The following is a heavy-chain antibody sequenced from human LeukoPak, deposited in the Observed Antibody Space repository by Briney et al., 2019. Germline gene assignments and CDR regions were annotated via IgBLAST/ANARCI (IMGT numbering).Heavy chain of an antibody. Sequence: SVKVSCKASGGTFSSYAISWVRQAPGQGLEWMGRIIPILGIANHAQKFQGRVTITADKSTSTAYMELSSLRSEDTAVYYCARDQPVQIGLFDYWGQGTLVTVSS. D-gene: IGHD1-1*01. CDR2: IIPILGIA. V-gene: IGHV1-69*04. CDR3: ARDQPVQIGLFDY. CDR1: GGTFSSYA. J-gene: IGHJ4*02.